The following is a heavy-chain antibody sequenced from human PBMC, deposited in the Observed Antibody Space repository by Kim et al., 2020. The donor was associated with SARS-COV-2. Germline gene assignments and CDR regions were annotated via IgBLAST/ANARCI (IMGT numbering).Heavy chain of an antibody. Sequence: GGSLRLSCAASGFTFSSYAMHWVRQAPGKGLEWVAVISYDGSNKYYADSVKGRFTISRDNSKNTLYLQMNSLRAEDTAVYYCAGQIVVVPAAIFGWDFYYYYGMDVWGQGTTVTVSS. J-gene: IGHJ6*02. V-gene: IGHV3-30-3*01. CDR1: GFTFSSYA. CDR3: AGQIVVVPAAIFGWDFYYYYGMDV. CDR2: ISYDGSNK. D-gene: IGHD2-2*02.